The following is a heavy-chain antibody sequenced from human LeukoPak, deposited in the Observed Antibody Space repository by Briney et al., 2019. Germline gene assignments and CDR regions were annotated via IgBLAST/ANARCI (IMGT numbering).Heavy chain of an antibody. Sequence: SETLSLTCTVSGYSISSGYYWGWIRQSPGKGLEWIGSIYHSGSTYYNPSLKSRVTISVDTSKNQFSLKLSSVTAADTAVYYCARVGSGWNPFDYWGQGTLVTVSS. J-gene: IGHJ4*02. CDR2: IYHSGST. V-gene: IGHV4-38-2*02. D-gene: IGHD6-19*01. CDR3: ARVGSGWNPFDY. CDR1: GYSISSGYY.